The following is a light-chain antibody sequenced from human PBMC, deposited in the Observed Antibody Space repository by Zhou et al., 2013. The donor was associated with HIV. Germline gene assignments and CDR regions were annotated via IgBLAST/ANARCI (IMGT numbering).Light chain of an antibody. CDR2: GAS. J-gene: IGKJ1*01. CDR3: QQYNSWPWT. V-gene: IGKV3-15*01. Sequence: EIVLTQSPGTLSLSPGERATLSCRASQSVSSSYLAWYQQKPGQAPRLLIYGASTRATAIPARFSGSGSGTEFTLTISSLQSEDFALYYCQQYNSWPWTFGQGTKVEIK. CDR1: QSVSSSY.